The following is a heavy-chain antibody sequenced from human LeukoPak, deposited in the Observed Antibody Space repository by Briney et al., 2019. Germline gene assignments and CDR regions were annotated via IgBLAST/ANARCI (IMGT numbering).Heavy chain of an antibody. J-gene: IGHJ4*02. CDR3: ARGDGPRYYFDY. CDR1: GFTFSDYY. V-gene: IGHV3-11*06. D-gene: IGHD5-24*01. CDR2: ISRSSSYT. Sequence: PGGSLRLSCAASGFTFSDYYMSWIRQAPGKGLEWVSYISRSSSYTNYADSVKGRFTISRDNAKNSLYLQMNSLRAEDTAVYYCARGDGPRYYFDYWGQGTLVTVSS.